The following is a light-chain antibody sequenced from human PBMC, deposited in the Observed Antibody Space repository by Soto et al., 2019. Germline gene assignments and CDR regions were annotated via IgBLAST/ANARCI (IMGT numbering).Light chain of an antibody. CDR2: GAS. J-gene: IGKJ4*01. CDR1: QSISSW. CDR3: QQYDNWPLT. Sequence: MTQSPSTLSASVGDRVTITCRASQSISSWLAWYQQKPGQAPRFLIYGASTRATGIPARFSGSGSGTEFTLTISSLQSEDFAVYYCQQYDNWPLTFGGGTKVDIK. V-gene: IGKV3-15*01.